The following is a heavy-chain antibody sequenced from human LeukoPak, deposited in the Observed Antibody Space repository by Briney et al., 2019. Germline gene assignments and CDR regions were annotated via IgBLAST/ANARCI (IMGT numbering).Heavy chain of an antibody. CDR1: GYTFTSYY. J-gene: IGHJ6*02. CDR3: ARWLGASYYYYGMDV. Sequence: GASVKVSCKASGYTFTSYYMHWVRQAPGQGLEWMGIINPSGGSTSYAQKFQGRVTMTRDTSTSTVYMELSSLRSEDTAVYYCARWLGASYYYYGMDVWGQGTTVTVSS. V-gene: IGHV1-46*01. CDR2: INPSGGST. D-gene: IGHD1-26*01.